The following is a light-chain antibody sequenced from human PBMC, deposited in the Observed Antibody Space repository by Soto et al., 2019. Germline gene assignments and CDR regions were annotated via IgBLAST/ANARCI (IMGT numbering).Light chain of an antibody. Sequence: ETVLTQSPGTLSLSPGERATLSCRASQSVSSSSLAWYKQRPGQAPRLLIYGTSSRATGIPDRFSGSGSGTDFTLTISRLEPEDFAVYFCQRYGSSPLITFGQGTRLEI. V-gene: IGKV3-20*01. J-gene: IGKJ5*01. CDR2: GTS. CDR1: QSVSSSS. CDR3: QRYGSSPLIT.